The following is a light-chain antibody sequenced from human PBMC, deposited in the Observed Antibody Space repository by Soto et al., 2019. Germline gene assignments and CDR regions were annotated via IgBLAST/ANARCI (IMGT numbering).Light chain of an antibody. V-gene: IGLV1-44*01. J-gene: IGLJ2*01. CDR3: AAWDDSLNALV. Sequence: QSVLTPSPSASGTPGQRVTISCSGSSSNIGSNSVNWYQQLPGTAPRLLIYSNNQRPSGVPDRFSGFKSGTSASLAISGLQSEDEADYYCAAWDDSLNALVFGGGTKLTVL. CDR2: SNN. CDR1: SSNIGSNS.